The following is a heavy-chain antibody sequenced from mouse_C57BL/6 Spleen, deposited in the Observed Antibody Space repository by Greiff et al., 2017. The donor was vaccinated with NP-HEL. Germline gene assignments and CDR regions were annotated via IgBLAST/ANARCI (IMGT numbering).Heavy chain of an antibody. V-gene: IGHV1-69*01. J-gene: IGHJ2*01. Sequence: VQLQQPGAELVMPGASVKLSCKASGYTFTSYWMHWVKQRPGQGLEWIGEIDPSDSYTNYNQKFKGKSTLTVDKSSSTAYMQLSSLTSEDSAVYYCARGMVTTGYFDYWGQGTTLTVSS. CDR3: ARGMVTTGYFDY. D-gene: IGHD2-2*01. CDR1: GYTFTSYW. CDR2: IDPSDSYT.